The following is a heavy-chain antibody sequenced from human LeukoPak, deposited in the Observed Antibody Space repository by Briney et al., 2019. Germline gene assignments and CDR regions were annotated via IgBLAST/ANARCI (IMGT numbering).Heavy chain of an antibody. D-gene: IGHD1-26*01. Sequence: GASVKVSCKASGYTFTGYYMHWVRQAPGRGLEWMGLINPTGGSTGYAQKFQGRVTMTRDMSTSTDYMELSSLRSEDTAIYYCARDNSVGDNAWWFDPWGQGTLVTVSS. J-gene: IGHJ5*02. CDR1: GYTFTGYY. CDR3: ARDNSVGDNAWWFDP. CDR2: INPTGGST. V-gene: IGHV1-46*01.